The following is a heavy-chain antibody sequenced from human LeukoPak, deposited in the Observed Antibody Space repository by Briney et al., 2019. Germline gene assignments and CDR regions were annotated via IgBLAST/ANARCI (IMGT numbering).Heavy chain of an antibody. D-gene: IGHD1-1*01. J-gene: IGHJ5*02. CDR2: ISFHNGNT. V-gene: IGHV1-18*01. CDR3: ARDVPGSIGTTARFDP. CDR1: GYTSRTYG. Sequence: ASVKVSFKSSGYTSRTYGISWMRQAPGQGLEWMGWISFHNGNTNYAQKFHGRLTMTTDTSTSTAYMELRSLRSDDTGVYYCARDVPGSIGTTARFDPWGQGTLVTVSS.